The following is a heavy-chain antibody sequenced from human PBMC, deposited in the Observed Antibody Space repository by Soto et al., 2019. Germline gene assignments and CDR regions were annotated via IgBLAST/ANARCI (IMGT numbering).Heavy chain of an antibody. J-gene: IGHJ5*02. CDR2: ISYDGSNK. CDR3: AKGGGVGGAQKYNWFDP. CDR1: GFTFSSYG. Sequence: QVQLVESGGGVVQPGRSLRLSCAASGFTFSSYGMHWVRQAPGKGLEWVAVISYDGSNKYYADSVKGRFTISRDNSKNTLYLQMNSLRAEDTAVYYCAKGGGVGGAQKYNWFDPWGQGTLVTVSS. V-gene: IGHV3-30*18. D-gene: IGHD3-16*01.